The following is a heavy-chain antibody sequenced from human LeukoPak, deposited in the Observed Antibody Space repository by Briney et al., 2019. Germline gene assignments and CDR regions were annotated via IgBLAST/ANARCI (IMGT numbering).Heavy chain of an antibody. J-gene: IGHJ6*02. CDR3: ARSIGLTGGGVDV. CDR1: GFTFSSYA. Sequence: GGSLRLSCVGSGFTFSSYAMSWVRQAPGKGLEWVSYITDSGSTIHYADSVNGRFTISRDNAKNSLYLQMNSLRAEDSAVYYCARSIGLTGGGVDVWGRGTTVTVSS. CDR2: ITDSGSTI. V-gene: IGHV3-48*04. D-gene: IGHD3-9*01.